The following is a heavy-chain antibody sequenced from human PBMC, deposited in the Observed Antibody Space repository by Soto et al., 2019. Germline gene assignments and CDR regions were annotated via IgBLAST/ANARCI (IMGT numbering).Heavy chain of an antibody. CDR2: MDPKSGKT. J-gene: IGHJ5*02. D-gene: IGHD3-22*01. CDR3: ARDRGWFYYAAGP. V-gene: IGHV1-8*02. CDR1: GYTFINYH. Sequence: ASVKVSCKASGYTFINYHINLVRQATGQGLEWMGYMDPKSGKTGYAQKFQGRVTMTTDTSISTAYLELSSRRSEDTAESFCARDRGWFYYAAGPWGQGTLVTVSS.